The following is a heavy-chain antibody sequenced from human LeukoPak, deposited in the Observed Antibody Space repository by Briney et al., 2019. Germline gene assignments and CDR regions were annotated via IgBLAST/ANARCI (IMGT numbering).Heavy chain of an antibody. V-gene: IGHV4-31*03. D-gene: IGHD2-2*03. Sequence: SETLSLTCTVSGGSISSGGYYWSWIRQHPGKGLEWIGYIYYSGSTYYNPSLKSRVTISVDTSKNQFSLKLSSVAAADTAVYYCARFMDYYGMDVWGQGTTVTVSS. CDR1: GGSISSGGYY. CDR3: ARFMDYYGMDV. J-gene: IGHJ6*02. CDR2: IYYSGST.